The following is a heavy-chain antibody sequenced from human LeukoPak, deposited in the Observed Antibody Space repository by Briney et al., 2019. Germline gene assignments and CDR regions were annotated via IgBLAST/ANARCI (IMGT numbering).Heavy chain of an antibody. V-gene: IGHV4-31*03. Sequence: PSQTLSLTCTVSNGSISSGGYYWSWIRQHPGRGLEWIAYIYHSGTAYYSPSLKSRLTMSVATSKNQFSLTLGSVTAADTAVCYCARGDGYNYDCWGQGTLVTVSS. CDR2: IYHSGTA. D-gene: IGHD5-24*01. CDR1: NGSISSGGYY. CDR3: ARGDGYNYDC. J-gene: IGHJ4*02.